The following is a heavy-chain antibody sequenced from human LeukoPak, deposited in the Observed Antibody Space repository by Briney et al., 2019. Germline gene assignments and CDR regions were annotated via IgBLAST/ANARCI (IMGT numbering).Heavy chain of an antibody. J-gene: IGHJ3*02. D-gene: IGHD1-26*01. CDR1: GFTFSDYN. CDR3: ARGKWELAAFDI. Sequence: GGSLRLSCAASGFTFSDYNMRWIRQAPGKGLEWVSSISRSGSTKYYADSVKGRFTISRDNAKNSLFLQMNSLRAEDTAVYYCARGKWELAAFDIWGQGTMVTVSS. V-gene: IGHV3-11*01. CDR2: ISRSGSTK.